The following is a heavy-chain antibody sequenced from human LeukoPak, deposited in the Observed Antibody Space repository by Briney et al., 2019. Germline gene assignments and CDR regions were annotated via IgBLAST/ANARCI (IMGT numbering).Heavy chain of an antibody. CDR2: VKQDGSEK. CDR1: GFTFSSYW. J-gene: IGHJ4*02. CDR3: ARGRVRFDYYDSSGYSL. V-gene: IGHV3-7*04. D-gene: IGHD3-22*01. Sequence: GGSLRLSCAASGFTFSSYWMSWVRQAPGKGLEWVANVKQDGSEKYYVDSVKGRFTISRDNAKNSLYLQMNSLRAEDTAVYYCARGRVRFDYYDSSGYSLWGQGTLVTVSS.